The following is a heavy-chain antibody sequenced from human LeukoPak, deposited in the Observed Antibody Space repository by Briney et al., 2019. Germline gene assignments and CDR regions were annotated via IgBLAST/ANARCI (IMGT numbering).Heavy chain of an antibody. CDR2: VSSSSSYI. D-gene: IGHD5-24*01. CDR1: GFTFSSYS. Sequence: GGSLRLSCAASGFTFSSYSMNWVRQAPGKGLEWVSSVSSSSSYIYYAVSVKGRFTISRDNAKNSLYLQMNSLRAEDTAVYYCASMDGRDVWGKGTTVTVSS. CDR3: ASMDGRDV. V-gene: IGHV3-21*01. J-gene: IGHJ6*04.